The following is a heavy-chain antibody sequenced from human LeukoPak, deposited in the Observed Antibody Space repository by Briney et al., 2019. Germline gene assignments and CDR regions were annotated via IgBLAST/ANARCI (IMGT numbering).Heavy chain of an antibody. CDR3: ARHAPTYSYGIFDY. J-gene: IGHJ4*02. CDR1: GGSISSYY. Sequence: SETLSLTCTVSGGSISSYYWSWIRQPPGKGLEWIGYIYYSGSTNYNPSLKSRVTISVDTSKNQFSLKLSSVTAADTAVYYCARHAPTYSYGIFDYWGQGTLVAVSS. V-gene: IGHV4-59*08. D-gene: IGHD5-18*01. CDR2: IYYSGST.